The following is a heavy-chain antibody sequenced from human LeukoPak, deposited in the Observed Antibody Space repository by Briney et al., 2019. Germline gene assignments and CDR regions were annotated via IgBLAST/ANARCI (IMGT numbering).Heavy chain of an antibody. CDR2: IYDSGTT. J-gene: IGHJ4*01. CDR1: GDSINRYL. V-gene: IGHV4-4*07. Sequence: SETLSLTCTVSGDSINRYLWTWIRQPAGRGLEWIGRIYDSGTTNYKPSLKSRVSMSVETPKNQFSLRLSSVTAADTAVYYCARQSDFGGYFEYWGQGIRVTVSS. CDR3: ARQSDFGGYFEY. D-gene: IGHD3-10*01.